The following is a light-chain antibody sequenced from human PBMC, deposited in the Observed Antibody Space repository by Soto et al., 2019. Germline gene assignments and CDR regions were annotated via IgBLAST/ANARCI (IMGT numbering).Light chain of an antibody. CDR3: HQYDSWT. Sequence: EIVLTQSPGTLSLSPGESATLSCRASQSFNSIYLAWYQQKPGQAPRLLIYGASSRATGIPDRFSGSGSGTDFTLTISRLEPEDFAVYYCHQYDSWTFGQGTKVDI. V-gene: IGKV3-20*01. J-gene: IGKJ1*01. CDR2: GAS. CDR1: QSFNSIY.